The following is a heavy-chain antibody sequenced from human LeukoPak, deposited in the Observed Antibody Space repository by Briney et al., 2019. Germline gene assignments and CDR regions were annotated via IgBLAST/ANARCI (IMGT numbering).Heavy chain of an antibody. CDR3: AKDGGLIVGATTVLTPSYYFDY. Sequence: PSETLSLTCAVYGGSFSGYYWSWIRQPPGKGLEWVSDISGSGGSTYYADSVKGRFTISRDNSKNTLHLQMSSLRAEDTAVYYCAKDGGLIVGATTVLTPSYYFDYWGQGTLVTVSS. V-gene: IGHV3-23*01. D-gene: IGHD1-26*01. J-gene: IGHJ4*02. CDR2: ISGSGGST. CDR1: GGSFSGYY.